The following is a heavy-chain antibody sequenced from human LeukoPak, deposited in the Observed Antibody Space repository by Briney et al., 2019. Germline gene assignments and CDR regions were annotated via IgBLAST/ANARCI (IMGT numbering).Heavy chain of an antibody. CDR2: IRGSTGST. J-gene: IGHJ6*03. Sequence: PGGSLRLSCAASGFTFSSYAMSWVRQAPGKGLEWVSVIRGSTGSTYYADSVKGRFTISRDDSKNTLYLQMNSLRAEDTAVYYCATDPSDYYYYYMDVWGKGTTVTISS. CDR1: GFTFSSYA. V-gene: IGHV3-23*01. CDR3: ATDPSDYYYYYMDV.